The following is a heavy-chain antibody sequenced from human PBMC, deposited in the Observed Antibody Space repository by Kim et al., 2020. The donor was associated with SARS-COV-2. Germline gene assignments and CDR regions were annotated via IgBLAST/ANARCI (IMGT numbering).Heavy chain of an antibody. Sequence: SVKVSCKASGGTFSSYAISWVRQAPGQGLEWMGGIIPIFGTANYAQKFQGRVTITADESTSTAYMELSSLRSEDTAVYYCARDHYDILTGAPYYFDYWGQGTLVTVSS. CDR3: ARDHYDILTGAPYYFDY. D-gene: IGHD3-9*01. CDR1: GGTFSSYA. V-gene: IGHV1-69*13. J-gene: IGHJ4*02. CDR2: IIPIFGTA.